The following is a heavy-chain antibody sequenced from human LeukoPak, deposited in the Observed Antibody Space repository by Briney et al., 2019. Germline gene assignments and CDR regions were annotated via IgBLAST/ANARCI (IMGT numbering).Heavy chain of an antibody. CDR1: GYSFTSYW. CDR2: IYPGDSDT. Sequence: GESLKISCKDSGYSFTSYWIGWVRQMPGKGLEWMGIIYPGDSDTRYSPSFQGQVTISADKSISTAYLQWSSLKASDTAMYYCAGATYYYDSSGYFYFDYWGQGTLVTVSS. CDR3: AGATYYYDSSGYFYFDY. J-gene: IGHJ4*02. V-gene: IGHV5-51*01. D-gene: IGHD3-22*01.